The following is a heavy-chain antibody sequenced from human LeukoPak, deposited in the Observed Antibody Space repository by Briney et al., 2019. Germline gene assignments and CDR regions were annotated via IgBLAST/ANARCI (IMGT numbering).Heavy chain of an antibody. Sequence: GGSLRLSCAASGFTFDDYAMHWVRQAPGKGLEWVSGISWNSGSIGYADSVKGRFTISRDNAKNSLYLRMNSLRAEDTALYYCAKGYDFWSGYLDYWGQGTLVTVSS. CDR3: AKGYDFWSGYLDY. D-gene: IGHD3-3*01. CDR1: GFTFDDYA. J-gene: IGHJ4*02. V-gene: IGHV3-9*01. CDR2: ISWNSGSI.